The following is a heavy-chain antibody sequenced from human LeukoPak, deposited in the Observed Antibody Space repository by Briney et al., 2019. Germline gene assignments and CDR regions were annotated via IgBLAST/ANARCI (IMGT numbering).Heavy chain of an antibody. CDR2: INPNSGGT. J-gene: IGHJ6*02. Sequence: ASVKVSCKASGYTFTGYYMHWVRQAPGQGLEGMGWINPNSGGTNYAQKFQGWVTMTRDTSISTAYMELSRLRSDDTAVYYCARKEIPGDYGMDVWGQGTTVTVSS. CDR3: ARKEIPGDYGMDV. CDR1: GYTFTGYY. V-gene: IGHV1-2*04.